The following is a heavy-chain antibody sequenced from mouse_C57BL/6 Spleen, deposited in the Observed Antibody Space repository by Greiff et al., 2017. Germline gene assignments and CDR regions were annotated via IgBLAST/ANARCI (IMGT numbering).Heavy chain of an antibody. CDR3: AREDDGYYPSDY. D-gene: IGHD2-3*01. Sequence: VQLQQSGAELARPGASVKLSCKASGYTFTSYGISWVKQRTGQGLEWIGEIYPRSGNTYYNEKFKGKATLTADKSSSTAYMELRSLTSEDSSVYVCAREDDGYYPSDYWGQGTTLTVSS. CDR2: IYPRSGNT. J-gene: IGHJ2*01. CDR1: GYTFTSYG. V-gene: IGHV1-81*01.